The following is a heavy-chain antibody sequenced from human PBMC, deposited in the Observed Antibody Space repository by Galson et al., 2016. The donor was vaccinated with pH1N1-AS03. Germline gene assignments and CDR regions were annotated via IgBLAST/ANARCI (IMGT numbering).Heavy chain of an antibody. J-gene: IGHJ5*02. Sequence: SLRLSCAASGFTFRSFGMHWVRQAPGKGLEWVAVIWYDGSKEEYADSVKGRFTISRDNSKNTLFLQMKSLGVEDTAVYYCARPAHDWGPSGFALWGQGTLVTVSS. V-gene: IGHV3-33*01. CDR3: ARPAHDWGPSGFAL. CDR1: GFTFRSFG. CDR2: IWYDGSKE. D-gene: IGHD7-27*01.